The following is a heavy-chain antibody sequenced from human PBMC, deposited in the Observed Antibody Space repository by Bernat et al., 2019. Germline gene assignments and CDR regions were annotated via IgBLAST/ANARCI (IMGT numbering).Heavy chain of an antibody. CDR2: ITRGGIT. Sequence: EVQLVESGGGLVQPGGSLRLSCTASGFTFSDYAMSWVRLAPGKGLDWVSSITRGGITHYADSVKGRFTISRDNSKNTLYLQMNSLRAEDTAVFYCAKSFRAFDSSTNYLAFNHWGQGTLVPVSS. D-gene: IGHD5-24*01. J-gene: IGHJ4*02. V-gene: IGHV3-23*04. CDR3: AKSFRAFDSSTNYLAFNH. CDR1: GFTFSDYA.